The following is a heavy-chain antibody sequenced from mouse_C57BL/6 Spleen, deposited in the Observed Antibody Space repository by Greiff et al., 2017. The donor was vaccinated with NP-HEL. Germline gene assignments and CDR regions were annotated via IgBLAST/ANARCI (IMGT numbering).Heavy chain of an antibody. CDR2: ISGGGGNT. J-gene: IGHJ1*03. CDR3: ARQETGTWYFDV. CDR1: GFTFSSYT. Sequence: EANLVESGGGLVKPGGSLKLSCAASGFTFSSYTMSWVRQTPEKRLEWVATISGGGGNTYYPDSVKGRFTISRDNAKNTLYLQMSSLRSEDAALYYCARQETGTWYFDVWGTGTTVTVSS. V-gene: IGHV5-9*01. D-gene: IGHD4-1*01.